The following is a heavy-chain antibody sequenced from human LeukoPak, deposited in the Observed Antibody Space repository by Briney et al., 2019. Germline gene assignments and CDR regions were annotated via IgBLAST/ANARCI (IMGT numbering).Heavy chain of an antibody. CDR1: GFTFSSYA. D-gene: IGHD3-3*01. CDR2: ISGSGGST. J-gene: IGHJ4*02. V-gene: IGHV3-23*01. CDR3: AKVSGPPYYFDY. Sequence: GGSLRLSCAASGFTFSSYAVSWVRQSPGKGLEWVSAISGSGGSTYYADSVKGRFTIPRDNSKNTLYLQMNSLRAEDTAVYYCAKVSGPPYYFDYWGQGTLVTVSS.